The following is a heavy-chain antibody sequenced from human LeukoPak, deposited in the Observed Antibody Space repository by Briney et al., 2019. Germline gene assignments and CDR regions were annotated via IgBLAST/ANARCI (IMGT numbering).Heavy chain of an antibody. D-gene: IGHD6-19*01. CDR1: GFTFSSYA. V-gene: IGHV3-23*01. Sequence: GGSLRLSCAASGFTFSSYAMSWVRQAPGKGLEWVSTISGSGGSTYYADSVKGRFTISRDNSKNTLYLQMNSLRAEDTAVYYCASPARDPVAGEAFDIWGQGTMVTVSS. CDR2: ISGSGGST. J-gene: IGHJ3*02. CDR3: ASPARDPVAGEAFDI.